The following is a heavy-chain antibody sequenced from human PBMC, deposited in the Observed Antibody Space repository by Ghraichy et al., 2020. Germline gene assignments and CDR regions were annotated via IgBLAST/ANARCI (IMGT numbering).Heavy chain of an antibody. J-gene: IGHJ5*02. CDR3: VKGGGAFDH. CDR2: INLDGSEK. CDR1: GFTFSRSW. V-gene: IGHV3-7*01. D-gene: IGHD3-16*01. Sequence: GGSLRLSCAASGFTFSRSWMSWVRQAPGKGLEWVACINLDGSEKHYTDSVEGRFTMSRDNAKNSLYLQLDSLRADDTAVYYCVKGGGAFDHWGQGTLVTVSS.